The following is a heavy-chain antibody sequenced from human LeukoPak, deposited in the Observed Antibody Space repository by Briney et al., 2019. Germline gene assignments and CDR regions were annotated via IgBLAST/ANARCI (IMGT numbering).Heavy chain of an antibody. V-gene: IGHV3-23*01. CDR1: GFTFSSYA. Sequence: GGSLRLSCAASGFTFSSYAMSWVRQAPGKGLEWVSGISGSGGSTYYADSAKGRFTISRDNSKNTLYLQMNSLRAEDTAVYYCAKSSGWRPDWFDPWGQGTLVTVSS. CDR2: ISGSGGST. CDR3: AKSSGWRPDWFDP. J-gene: IGHJ5*02. D-gene: IGHD6-19*01.